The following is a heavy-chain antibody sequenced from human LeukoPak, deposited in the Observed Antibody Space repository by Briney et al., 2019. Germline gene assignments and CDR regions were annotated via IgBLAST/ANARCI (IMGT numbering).Heavy chain of an antibody. CDR3: AKDRQQPLRYYYYAMDV. Sequence: GSLRLSCAASGFTFSSYGMHWVRQAPGKGLEWVALISYDGTNQYYADSVKGRLTISRDNSKNTLYLQMNSLRPEDTAVYYCAKDRQQPLRYYYYAMDVWGQGTTVTVSS. V-gene: IGHV3-30*18. CDR2: ISYDGTNQ. J-gene: IGHJ6*02. CDR1: GFTFSSYG. D-gene: IGHD6-25*01.